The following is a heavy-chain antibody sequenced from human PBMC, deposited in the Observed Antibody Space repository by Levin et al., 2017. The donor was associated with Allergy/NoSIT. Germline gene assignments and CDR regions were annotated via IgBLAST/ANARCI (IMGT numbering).Heavy chain of an antibody. J-gene: IGHJ6*03. V-gene: IGHV3-30-3*01. CDR2: ISYDGSNK. CDR3: ARDPSYDDILTGSSPPGYMDG. Sequence: GGSLRLSCAASGFTFSSYAMHWVRQAPGKGLEWVAVISYDGSNKYHADSVKGRFTISRDNSKNTLYLQMNSLRAEYTAVYYCARDPSYDDILTGSSPPGYMDGWGKGTTVTVSS. D-gene: IGHD3-9*01. CDR1: GFTFSSYA.